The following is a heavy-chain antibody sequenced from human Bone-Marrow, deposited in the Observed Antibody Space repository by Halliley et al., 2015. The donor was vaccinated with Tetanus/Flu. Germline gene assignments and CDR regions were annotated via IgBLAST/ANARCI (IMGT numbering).Heavy chain of an antibody. V-gene: IGHV4-59*06. Sequence: TLSLTCTVSGGSTTNYYWNWIRQPPGKGLEWIGFIYYSGTTYYNPSLQSRVTISVDKSKNQFSLRLNSVTAADTAVYYCATLEYDSGGYYRTRENTFDIWGHGTMVTVSS. CDR2: IYYSGTT. CDR1: GGSTTNYY. CDR3: ATLEYDSGGYYRTRENTFDI. J-gene: IGHJ3*02. D-gene: IGHD3-22*01.